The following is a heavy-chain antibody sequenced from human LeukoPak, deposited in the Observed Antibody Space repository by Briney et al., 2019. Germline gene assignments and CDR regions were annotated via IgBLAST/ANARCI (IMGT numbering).Heavy chain of an antibody. CDR3: ARGSGPSFVVVPAAMWSHSRFDP. V-gene: IGHV1-69*01. CDR1: GGTFSSYA. CDR2: IIPIFGTA. D-gene: IGHD2-2*01. J-gene: IGHJ5*02. Sequence: GASVKVSCKASGGTFSSYAISWVRQAPGQGLEWMGGIIPIFGTANYAQKFQGRVTITADESTSTAYMELSSLRSEDTAVYYCARGSGPSFVVVPAAMWSHSRFDPWGQGTLVTVSS.